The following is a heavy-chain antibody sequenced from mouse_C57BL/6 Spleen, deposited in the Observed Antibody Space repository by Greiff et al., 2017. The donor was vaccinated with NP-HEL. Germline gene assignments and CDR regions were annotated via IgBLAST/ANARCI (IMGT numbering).Heavy chain of an antibody. CDR1: GFNIKDYY. J-gene: IGHJ3*01. CDR2: IDPEDGET. CDR3: ASCPAPAWFAY. V-gene: IGHV14-2*01. Sequence: EVQRVESGAELVKPGASVKLSCTASGFNIKDYYMHWVKQRTEQGLEWIGRIDPEDGETKSAPKFQGKATITADTSSNTAYLQLSSLTSEDTAVYYGASCPAPAWFAYWGQGTLVTVSA.